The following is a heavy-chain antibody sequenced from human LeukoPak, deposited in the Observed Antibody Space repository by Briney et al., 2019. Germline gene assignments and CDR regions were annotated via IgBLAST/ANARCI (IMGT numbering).Heavy chain of an antibody. J-gene: IGHJ6*03. D-gene: IGHD4/OR15-4a*01. CDR1: GGSISSYY. CDR3: ARAPGNDYYPYYYMDV. V-gene: IGHV4-59*01. CDR2: IYYSGST. Sequence: TSETLSLTCTVSGGSISSYYWSWIRQPPGKGLEWIGYIYYSGSTNYNPSLKSRVTISVDTSKNQFSLKVNSVTAADTAAYYCARAPGNDYYPYYYMDVWGKGTTVTVSS.